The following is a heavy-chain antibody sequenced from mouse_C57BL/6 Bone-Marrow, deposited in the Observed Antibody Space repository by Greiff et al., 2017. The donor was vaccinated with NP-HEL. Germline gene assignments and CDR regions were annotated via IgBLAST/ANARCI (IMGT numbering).Heavy chain of an antibody. D-gene: IGHD2-2*01. CDR2: IDPADSYT. J-gene: IGHJ3*01. CDR1: GYTFTSYW. V-gene: IGHV1-59*01. Sequence: VQLQQPGAELVRPGTSVKLSCKASGYTFTSYWMHWVKQRPGQGLEWIGVIDPADSYTNYNQKFKGKATLTVDKSSSTAYLQLSSLTSEDSAVYDGARVSTMVKWFDYWGQGTLVTVSA. CDR3: ARVSTMVKWFDY.